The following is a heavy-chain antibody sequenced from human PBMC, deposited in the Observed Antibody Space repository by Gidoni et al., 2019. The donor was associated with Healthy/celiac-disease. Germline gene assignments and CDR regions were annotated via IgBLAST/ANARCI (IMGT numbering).Heavy chain of an antibody. CDR3: ASRRKGYSSSWSARGTFDY. J-gene: IGHJ4*02. CDR1: GGSFIGYY. V-gene: IGHV4-34*01. Sequence: QVQLQQWGAGLLKPSETLSLTCAVYGGSFIGYYWSWIRQPPGKGLEWIGEINHSGSTNYNPSLKSRVTISVDTSKNQFSLKLSSVTAADTAVYYCASRRKGYSSSWSARGTFDYWGQGTLVTVSS. D-gene: IGHD6-13*01. CDR2: INHSGST.